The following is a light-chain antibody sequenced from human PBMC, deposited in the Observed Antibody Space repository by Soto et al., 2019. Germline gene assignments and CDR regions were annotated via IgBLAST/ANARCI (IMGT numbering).Light chain of an antibody. CDR2: TAS. Sequence: DIQMTQSPSSLSASVVDRVTITFRPSQGIGTALAWYQQKPGAVPKLLVHTASTLQSGVPSRFSGSGSGTDFTLTISSLQPEDVATYYCQKYDRAPTFGPGTKVDIK. CDR1: QGIGTA. V-gene: IGKV1-27*01. J-gene: IGKJ1*01. CDR3: QKYDRAPT.